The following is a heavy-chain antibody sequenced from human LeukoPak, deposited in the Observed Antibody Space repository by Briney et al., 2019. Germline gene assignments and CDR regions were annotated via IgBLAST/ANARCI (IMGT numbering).Heavy chain of an antibody. D-gene: IGHD5-24*01. V-gene: IGHV1-2*02. CDR1: GYTFNGYY. CDR3: ARPRNGWHLDY. CDR2: INPNSGDK. J-gene: IGHJ4*02. Sequence: ASVKVPCKASGYTFNGYYIHWVRQAPGQGLEWMGWINPNSGDKNYAQEFQGRVPFTRHTPIRTAHMALSRLKSVDPPLYSWARPRNGWHLDYWAQGTLVSVSS.